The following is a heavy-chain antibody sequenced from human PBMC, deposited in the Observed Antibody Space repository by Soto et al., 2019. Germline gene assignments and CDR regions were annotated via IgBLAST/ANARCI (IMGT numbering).Heavy chain of an antibody. CDR1: GYTYASSY. CDR2: INPSGGST. J-gene: IGHJ6*02. D-gene: IGHD6-13*01. Sequence: GASVKVSCKESGYTYASSYRHWVRQATGQGLEWMGIINPSGGSTSYAQKFQGRVTMTRDTSTSTVYMELSSLRSEDTAVYYCARSSGIAAAVHYYYYGMDVWGQGTTVTVSS. V-gene: IGHV1-46*01. CDR3: ARSSGIAAAVHYYYYGMDV.